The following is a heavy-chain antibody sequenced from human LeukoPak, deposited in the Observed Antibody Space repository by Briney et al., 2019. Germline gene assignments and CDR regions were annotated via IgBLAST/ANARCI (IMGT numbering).Heavy chain of an antibody. CDR2: MNPNSGNT. CDR3: ARRPESCSSTSCYYFDN. D-gene: IGHD2-2*01. Sequence: GASVKVSCKASGYTFTRYEIHWVRQATGQGLKWMGWMNPNSGNTGYAQKFQGRVTITRDSSITTAYMDLSNLRSEDTALYYCARRPESCSSTSCYYFDNWGQGTLVTVSS. V-gene: IGHV1-8*03. CDR1: GYTFTRYE. J-gene: IGHJ4*02.